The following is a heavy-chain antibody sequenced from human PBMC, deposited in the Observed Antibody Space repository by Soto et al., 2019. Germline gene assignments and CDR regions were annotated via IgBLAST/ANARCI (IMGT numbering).Heavy chain of an antibody. CDR3: ARWVGGSMYDNSGKYDS. CDR2: VSNDGIRK. D-gene: IGHD3-22*01. CDR1: GFIFSGSG. J-gene: IGHJ5*01. V-gene: IGHV3-30*03. Sequence: QVQLGESGGGVVQPGRSLRLTCAASGFIFSGSGMHWVRQAPGKGLEWVALVSNDGIRKYYGDSVKGRFTISRDNAENTLYLQMNSLRAEDTALYYCARWVGGSMYDNSGKYDSWGQGTLVTVSS.